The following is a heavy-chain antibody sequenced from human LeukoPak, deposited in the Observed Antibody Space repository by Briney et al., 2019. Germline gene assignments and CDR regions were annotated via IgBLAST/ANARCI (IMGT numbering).Heavy chain of an antibody. J-gene: IGHJ4*02. Sequence: SETLSLTCTVSGGSISSSSYYWGWIRQPPGKGLEWIGSIYYSGSTYYNPSLKSRVTISVDTSKNQFSLKLSSVTAADTAVYYCASGVDYYDSSGYFDYWGQGTLVTVSS. D-gene: IGHD3-22*01. CDR1: GGSISSSSYY. V-gene: IGHV4-39*01. CDR2: IYYSGST. CDR3: ASGVDYYDSSGYFDY.